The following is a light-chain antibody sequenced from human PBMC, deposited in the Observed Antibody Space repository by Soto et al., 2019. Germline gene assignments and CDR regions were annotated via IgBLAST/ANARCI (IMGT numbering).Light chain of an antibody. J-gene: IGKJ5*01. CDR3: QQSYSTPIT. CDR1: QSVSKY. CDR2: AAS. V-gene: IGKV1-39*01. Sequence: DIQLTQSPSSLSASVGHRVTITCRTSQSVSKYVSSYQQKPGKAPKPLIYAASSLQTGVPSRFSGSGSGTYFTLTISSLQPEDFATYYCQQSYSTPITFGQGTRLEIK.